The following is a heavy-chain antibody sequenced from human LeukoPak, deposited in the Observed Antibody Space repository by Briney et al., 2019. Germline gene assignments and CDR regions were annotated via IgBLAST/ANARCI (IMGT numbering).Heavy chain of an antibody. Sequence: GGSLRLSCAASGFIVSSNYMTWVRQAPGKGPEWVSAISGSGGDTYYADSVKGRFTISRDNSKNTLYLQMNSLRAEDTAVYYCAKKGATTGDFDYWGQGTLVTVSS. CDR3: AKKGATTGDFDY. CDR2: ISGSGGDT. J-gene: IGHJ4*02. CDR1: GFIVSSNY. V-gene: IGHV3-23*01. D-gene: IGHD1-26*01.